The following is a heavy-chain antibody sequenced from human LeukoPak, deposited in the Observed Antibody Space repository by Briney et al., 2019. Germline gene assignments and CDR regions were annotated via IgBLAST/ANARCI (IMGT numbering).Heavy chain of an antibody. CDR3: ARDSRGYSYGPNTDY. D-gene: IGHD5-18*01. V-gene: IGHV3-7*01. CDR2: IKHDGSEK. CDR1: GFTLSDYW. Sequence: GGSLRLSCAASGFTLSDYWMTWVRQAPGKGLEWVANIKHDGSEKYYVDSVKGRFTISRDISRNSLYLQMDSLRVEDTAMYYCARDSRGYSYGPNTDYCGQGTLVAVSS. J-gene: IGHJ4*02.